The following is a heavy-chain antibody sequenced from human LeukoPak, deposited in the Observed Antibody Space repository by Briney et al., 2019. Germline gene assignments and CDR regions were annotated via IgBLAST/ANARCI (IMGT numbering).Heavy chain of an antibody. J-gene: IGHJ4*02. Sequence: GGSLRPSCAASDFTFSSYSLTWVRQAPGEGLEWVSLISGSGGSRYYADSVRGRFTISSDNSKTTLYLQMNTLRAGDTAVYYCATEATYCTAACYALSDYWGQGTLVTVSS. D-gene: IGHD2-2*01. CDR2: ISGSGGSR. CDR3: ATEATYCTAACYALSDY. CDR1: DFTFSSYS. V-gene: IGHV3-23*01.